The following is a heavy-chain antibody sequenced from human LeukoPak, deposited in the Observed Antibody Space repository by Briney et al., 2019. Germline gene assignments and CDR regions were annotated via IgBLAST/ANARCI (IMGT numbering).Heavy chain of an antibody. CDR2: ISYDGNTI. CDR3: AKDLSVVGAHDSFDV. CDR1: GFSFSSYG. D-gene: IGHD1-26*01. V-gene: IGHV3-30*18. J-gene: IGHJ3*01. Sequence: PGRSLRLSCAASGFSFSSYGMHWVRQAPGMGLEWLTVISYDGNTIYYADSVKGRFTISRDNSKNTLYLQMNSLRIEDTAVYYCAKDLSVVGAHDSFDVWGQGTMVTVSS.